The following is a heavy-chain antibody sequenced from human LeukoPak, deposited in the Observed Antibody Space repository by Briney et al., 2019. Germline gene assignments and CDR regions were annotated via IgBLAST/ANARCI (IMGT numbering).Heavy chain of an antibody. V-gene: IGHV4-31*03. CDR2: IYYSGST. Sequence: SQTLSLTCTVSGGSISSGDYYWSWIRQYPGKGLEWIGYIYYSGSTYYNPSLKSRVTISVDTSKRQFSLKLSSVTAADTAVYYCARHRGGIGWSDYFDYWGQGTLVTVSS. D-gene: IGHD6-19*01. J-gene: IGHJ4*02. CDR1: GGSISSGDYY. CDR3: ARHRGGIGWSDYFDY.